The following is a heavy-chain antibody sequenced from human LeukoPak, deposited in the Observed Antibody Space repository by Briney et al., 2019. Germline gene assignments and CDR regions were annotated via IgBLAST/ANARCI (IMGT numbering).Heavy chain of an antibody. V-gene: IGHV3-23*01. J-gene: IGHJ4*02. Sequence: GGSLTLSCAASGFTLSSYAMSWVRQAPGKGLEWVSAISGSGGSTYYADSVKGRVTISRDNSKNTLYLQMNSLRAEDTAIYYCAKAGYDILTGYYIPPAFDYWGQGTLVTVSS. CDR2: ISGSGGST. CDR3: AKAGYDILTGYYIPPAFDY. D-gene: IGHD3-9*01. CDR1: GFTLSSYA.